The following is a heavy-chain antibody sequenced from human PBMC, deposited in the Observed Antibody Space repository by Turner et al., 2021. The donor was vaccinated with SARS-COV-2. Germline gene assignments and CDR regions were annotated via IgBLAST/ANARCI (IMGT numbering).Heavy chain of an antibody. CDR3: ARAKGVDYYDSSGQRFDP. D-gene: IGHD3-22*01. Sequence: QVQLVQSGAEVKKPGSSVKVSCKASGGTFSSYAISWVRQAPGQGLEWMGGIIPIFGTANYAQKFPGRVTITADESTRTAYMELSSLRSEDTAVYYCARAKGVDYYDSSGQRFDPWGQGTLVTVSS. CDR1: GGTFSSYA. J-gene: IGHJ5*02. V-gene: IGHV1-69*01. CDR2: IIPIFGTA.